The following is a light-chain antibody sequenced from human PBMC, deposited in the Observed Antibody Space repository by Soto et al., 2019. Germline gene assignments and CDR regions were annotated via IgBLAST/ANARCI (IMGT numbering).Light chain of an antibody. V-gene: IGKV3-20*01. CDR1: QSVSSNY. CDR3: QQYGNSPQT. J-gene: IGKJ1*01. Sequence: EIVMTQSPATLSVSPGERATLSCRASQSVSSNYLAWYQQKPGQAPRLLIYGASSRATGIPDRFSGSGSGTDFTLTISRLEPEDFAVYYCQQYGNSPQTFGQGPKVDIK. CDR2: GAS.